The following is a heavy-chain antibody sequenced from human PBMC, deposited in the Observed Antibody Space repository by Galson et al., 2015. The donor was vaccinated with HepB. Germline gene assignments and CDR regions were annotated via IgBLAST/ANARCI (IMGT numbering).Heavy chain of an antibody. CDR2: IKQDGSEK. V-gene: IGHV3-7*01. Sequence: SLRLSCAASGFTFSSYWMSWVRQAPGKGLEWVASIKQDGSEKYYVDSVKGRFTISRDNAKNSLYLQMNSLRAEDTAVYYCARGYSSSTSCRYNWFDPWGQGTLVTVSS. J-gene: IGHJ5*02. CDR1: GFTFSSYW. D-gene: IGHD2-2*01. CDR3: ARGYSSSTSCRYNWFDP.